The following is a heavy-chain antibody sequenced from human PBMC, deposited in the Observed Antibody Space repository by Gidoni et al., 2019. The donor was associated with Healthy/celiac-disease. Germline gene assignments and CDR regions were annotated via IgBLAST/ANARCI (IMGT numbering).Heavy chain of an antibody. J-gene: IGHJ6*02. CDR1: GGTFSSST. CDR3: ARDPFGLGYCSSTSCYADYYYGMDV. Sequence: QVQLVQSGAEVKKPGSSVKVSCKASGGTFSSSTISWVRQAPGQGLEWMGRIIPILGIANYAQKFQGRVTITADKSTSTAYMELSSLRSEDTAVYYCARDPFGLGYCSSTSCYADYYYGMDVWGQGTTVTVSS. D-gene: IGHD2-2*01. CDR2: IIPILGIA. V-gene: IGHV1-69*08.